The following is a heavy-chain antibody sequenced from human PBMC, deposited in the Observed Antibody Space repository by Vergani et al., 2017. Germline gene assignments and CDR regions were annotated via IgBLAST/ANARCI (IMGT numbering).Heavy chain of an antibody. V-gene: IGHV3-23*01. Sequence: EVQLLESGGGLVQPGGSLRLSCAASGFTFSRYAMSWVRQAPGKGLEWVSAISGSGGSTYYADSVKGRFTISRDNSKNTLYLQMNSRRAEDTAVYYCAKAETTLATICLPVDPWGQGTLVTVSS. J-gene: IGHJ5*02. CDR2: ISGSGGST. CDR1: GFTFSRYA. CDR3: AKAETTLATICLPVDP. D-gene: IGHD5-12*01.